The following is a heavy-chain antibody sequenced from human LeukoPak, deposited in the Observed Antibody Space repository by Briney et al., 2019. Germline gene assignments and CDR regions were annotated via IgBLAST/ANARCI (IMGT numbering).Heavy chain of an antibody. Sequence: SETLSLTCTVSGGSISSYYWSWIRQPPGKGLEWIGYIYYSGSTNYNPSLKSRVTISVDTSKDQFSLKLSSVTAADTAVYYCARSVDTAMVPFDYWGQGTLVTVSS. CDR1: GGSISSYY. J-gene: IGHJ4*02. V-gene: IGHV4-59*08. CDR2: IYYSGST. D-gene: IGHD5-18*01. CDR3: ARSVDTAMVPFDY.